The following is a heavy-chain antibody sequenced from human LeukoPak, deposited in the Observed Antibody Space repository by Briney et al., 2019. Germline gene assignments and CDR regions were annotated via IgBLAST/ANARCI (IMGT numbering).Heavy chain of an antibody. CDR2: ITGSGATT. J-gene: IGHJ4*02. Sequence: TGGSLRLSCAASGFTFSGYAMSWVRQAPGKGLEWVSLITGSGATTYYADSVRGRFTVSRDNSKNTLYLQMNSLRAEDTAVYFCAKGDCGGTCLLIDNWGQGTLVTVSS. CDR1: GFTFSGYA. V-gene: IGHV3-23*01. D-gene: IGHD2-15*01. CDR3: AKGDCGGTCLLIDN.